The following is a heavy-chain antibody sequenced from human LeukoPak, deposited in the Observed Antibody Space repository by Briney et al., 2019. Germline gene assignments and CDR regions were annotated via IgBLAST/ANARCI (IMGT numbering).Heavy chain of an antibody. V-gene: IGHV1-69*04. CDR2: IIPILGIA. CDR3: ARSRDGYRDRIPDY. J-gene: IGHJ4*02. Sequence: ASVKVSCKASGGTFSSYAISWVRQAPGQGLEWMGGIIPILGIANYAQKFQGRVTITADKSTSTAYMELRSLRSDDTAVYYCARSRDGYRDRIPDYWGQGTLVTVSS. D-gene: IGHD5-24*01. CDR1: GGTFSSYA.